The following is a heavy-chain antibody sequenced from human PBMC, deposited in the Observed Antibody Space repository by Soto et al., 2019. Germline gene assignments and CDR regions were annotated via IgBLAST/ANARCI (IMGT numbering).Heavy chain of an antibody. CDR2: IYSGGST. CDR3: ARPYTQYSSSWYYY. CDR1: GFTVSSNY. V-gene: IGHV3-66*04. D-gene: IGHD6-13*01. J-gene: IGHJ4*02. Sequence: GGSLRLSCAASGFTVSSNYMSWVRQAPGKGLEWVSVIYSGGSTYYADSVKGRFTISRDNSKNTLYLQMNSLRAEDTAVYYCARPYTQYSSSWYYYWGQGTLVTVSS.